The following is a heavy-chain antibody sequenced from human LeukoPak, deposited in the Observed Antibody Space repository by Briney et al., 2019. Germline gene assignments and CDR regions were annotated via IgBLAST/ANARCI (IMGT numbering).Heavy chain of an antibody. CDR2: INPNSGGP. D-gene: IGHD3-22*01. J-gene: IGHJ4*02. CDR3: ARGGDSSGYYPFGY. Sequence: GASVKVSCKASGYTFTGYYMHWVRQAPGQGLEWMGWINPNSGGPNYAQKFQGRVTMTRDTSISTLYMELSRLRSDDTAVYYCARGGDSSGYYPFGYWGQGTLVTVSS. V-gene: IGHV1-2*02. CDR1: GYTFTGYY.